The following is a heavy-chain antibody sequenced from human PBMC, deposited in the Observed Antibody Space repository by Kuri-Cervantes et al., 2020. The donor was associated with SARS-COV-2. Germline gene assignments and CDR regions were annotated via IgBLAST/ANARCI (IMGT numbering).Heavy chain of an antibody. V-gene: IGHV1-2*02. CDR3: ARDGEYYYDSSGYFNWFDP. J-gene: IGHJ5*02. Sequence: ASVKVSCKASGYTFTGYYMHWVRQAPGQGLEWMGGIIPIFGTANYAQKFQGRVTMTRDTSISTAYMELSRLRSDDTAVYYCARDGEYYYDSSGYFNWFDPWGQGTLVTVSS. CDR2: IIPIFGTA. CDR1: GYTFTGYY. D-gene: IGHD3-22*01.